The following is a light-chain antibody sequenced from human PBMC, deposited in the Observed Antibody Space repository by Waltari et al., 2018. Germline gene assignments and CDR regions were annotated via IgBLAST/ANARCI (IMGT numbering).Light chain of an antibody. V-gene: IGKV1-39*01. J-gene: IGKJ1*01. Sequence: DAQMTQSPSSLIASVGDTVTLSCRAGREIRNYLNWVQQKRGKAPKTLIFSASSLQGGVPSRFSGSGFGTEFTLTITGLRPEDSATYYCQQSYTSPRTFGQGT. CDR1: REIRNY. CDR2: SAS. CDR3: QQSYTSPRT.